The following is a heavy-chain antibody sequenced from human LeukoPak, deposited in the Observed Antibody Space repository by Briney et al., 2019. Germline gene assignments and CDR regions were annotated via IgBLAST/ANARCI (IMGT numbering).Heavy chain of an antibody. Sequence: SETLSLTCTVSGGSTSNYHWSWVRQPAGKGLEWIGQIHTSGSTNYNPPLKSRVTMSIDTTEDQVSLTIRSVTAADTAFYYCARRDISSGWSFDYWGQGTLVTVSS. CDR3: ARRDISSGWSFDY. CDR2: IHTSGST. V-gene: IGHV4-4*07. CDR1: GGSTSNYH. D-gene: IGHD6-19*01. J-gene: IGHJ4*02.